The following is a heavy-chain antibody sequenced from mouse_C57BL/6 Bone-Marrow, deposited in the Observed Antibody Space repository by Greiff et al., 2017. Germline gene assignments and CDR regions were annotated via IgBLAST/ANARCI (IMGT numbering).Heavy chain of an antibody. J-gene: IGHJ1*03. V-gene: IGHV5-4*01. D-gene: IGHD1-1*01. CDR1: GFTFSSYA. CDR2: ISDGGSYT. Sequence: DVKLVESGGGLVKPGGSLKLSCAASGFTFSSYAMSWVRQTPEKRLEWVATISDGGSYTYYPDNVKGRFTISRDNAKNNLYLQMSHLKSEDTAMYYCARDSRAVVAPLRYFDVWGTGTTVTVSS. CDR3: ARDSRAVVAPLRYFDV.